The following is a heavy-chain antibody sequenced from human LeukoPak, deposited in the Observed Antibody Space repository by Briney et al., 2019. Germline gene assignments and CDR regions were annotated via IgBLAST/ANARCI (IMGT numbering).Heavy chain of an antibody. D-gene: IGHD4-17*01. Sequence: SETLSLTCTVSGGSISSYYWSWIRQPPGKGLEWIGYIYYSGSTNYNPSLESRVTISVDTSKNQFSPKLSSVTAADTAVYYCARGTLRYIGPFDYWGQGTLVTVSS. CDR3: ARGTLRYIGPFDY. J-gene: IGHJ4*02. CDR1: GGSISSYY. V-gene: IGHV4-59*01. CDR2: IYYSGST.